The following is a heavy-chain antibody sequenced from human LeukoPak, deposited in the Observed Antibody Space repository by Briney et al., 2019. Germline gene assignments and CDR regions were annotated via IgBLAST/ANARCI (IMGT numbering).Heavy chain of an antibody. Sequence: GGSLRLSCAASGFTFSSYSMNWVRQAPGKGLAWVSSISSSSSYIYYAYSVKGRFTISRDNAKNSLYLQMNSLRAEDTAVYYCARDRPIVATKRDWFDPWGQGTLVTVSP. CDR3: ARDRPIVATKRDWFDP. J-gene: IGHJ5*02. CDR2: ISSSSSYI. D-gene: IGHD5-12*01. V-gene: IGHV3-21*01. CDR1: GFTFSSYS.